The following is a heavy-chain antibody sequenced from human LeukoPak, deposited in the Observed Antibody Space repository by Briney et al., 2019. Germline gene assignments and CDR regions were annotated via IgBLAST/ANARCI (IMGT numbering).Heavy chain of an antibody. CDR3: ARDSVVTPFDY. V-gene: IGHV3-74*01. CDR2: INSDGSST. Sequence: PGGSLRLSCAASGFTFSSYWMLWVRHAPGKGLVWVSRINSDGSSTSYADSVKGRFTISRDNAKNTLYLQMNSLRAEDTAVYYCARDSVVTPFDYWGQGTLVTVSS. J-gene: IGHJ4*02. D-gene: IGHD4-23*01. CDR1: GFTFSSYW.